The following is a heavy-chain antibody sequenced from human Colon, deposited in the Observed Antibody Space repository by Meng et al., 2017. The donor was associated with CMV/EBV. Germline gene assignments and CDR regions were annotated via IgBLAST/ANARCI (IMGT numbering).Heavy chain of an antibody. Sequence: SGFTFSSYAMRWVRPAPGKGLEWVSAISGSGGSTYYADSVKGRFTISRDNSKNTLYLQMNSLRAEDTAVYYCAKTRAGIVGKYYFDYWGQGTLVTVSS. V-gene: IGHV3-23*01. CDR3: AKTRAGIVGKYYFDY. J-gene: IGHJ4*02. CDR1: GFTFSSYA. D-gene: IGHD1-26*01. CDR2: ISGSGGST.